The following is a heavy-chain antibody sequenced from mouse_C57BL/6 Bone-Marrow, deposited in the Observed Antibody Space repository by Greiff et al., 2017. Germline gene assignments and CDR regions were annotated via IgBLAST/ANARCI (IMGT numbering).Heavy chain of an antibody. CDR2: IHPNSGST. V-gene: IGHV1-64*01. CDR3: ARVTTRFYYFDY. CDR1: GYTFTSYW. D-gene: IGHD1-1*01. Sequence: QVQLQQPGAELVKPGASVKLSCKASGYTFTSYWMHWVKQRPGQGLEWIGMIHPNSGSTNYNEKFKSKATLTVDKSSSTAYMQLSSLTSEDSAVYYYARVTTRFYYFDYWGQGTTLTVSS. J-gene: IGHJ2*01.